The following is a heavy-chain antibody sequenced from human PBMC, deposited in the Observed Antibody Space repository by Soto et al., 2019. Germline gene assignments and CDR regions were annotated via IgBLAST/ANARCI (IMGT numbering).Heavy chain of an antibody. CDR2: IYYSGST. CDR3: ARGTIDCSGGSCYWYYFDY. D-gene: IGHD2-15*01. CDR1: GGSISSYY. V-gene: IGHV4-59*01. Sequence: SETLSLTCTVSGGSISSYYWSWIRQPPGKGLEWIGYIYYSGSTNYNPSLKSRVTISVDTSKNQFSLKLSSVTAADTAVYYCARGTIDCSGGSCYWYYFDYWGQGTLVTVSS. J-gene: IGHJ4*02.